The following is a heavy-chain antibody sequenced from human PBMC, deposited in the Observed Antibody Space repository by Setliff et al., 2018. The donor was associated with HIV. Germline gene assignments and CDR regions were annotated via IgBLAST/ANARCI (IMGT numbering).Heavy chain of an antibody. V-gene: IGHV3-7*03. D-gene: IGHD3-22*01. CDR1: RFTFSTSW. Sequence: GESLKISCAASRFTFSTSWMSWVRQAPGKGLEWVANIKEDGREKYYVDSVKGRFTISRDNAKNSLYLQMNSLRAEDTAVYYCARAGGYYYDNDAFDIWGQGTVVTVSS. CDR3: ARAGGYYYDNDAFDI. CDR2: IKEDGREK. J-gene: IGHJ3*02.